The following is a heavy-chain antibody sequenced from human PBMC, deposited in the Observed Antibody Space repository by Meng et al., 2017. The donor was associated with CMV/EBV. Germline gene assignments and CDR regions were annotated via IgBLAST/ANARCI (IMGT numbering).Heavy chain of an antibody. CDR2: IYYSGST. D-gene: IGHD4-23*01. Sequence: QLQLPEAGPGLVKPSETLSLTCTVSGGSISSRSYYWGWIRQPPGKGLEWIGSIYYSGSTYYNPSLKSRVTISVDTSKNQFSLKLSSVTAADTAVYYCARDPSLRWIDYWGQGTLVTASS. CDR1: GGSISSRSYY. V-gene: IGHV4-39*07. CDR3: ARDPSLRWIDY. J-gene: IGHJ4*02.